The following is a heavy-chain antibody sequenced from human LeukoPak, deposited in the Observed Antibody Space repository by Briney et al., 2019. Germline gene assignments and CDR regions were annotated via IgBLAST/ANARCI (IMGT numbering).Heavy chain of an antibody. V-gene: IGHV4-59*12. CDR2: IYYSGTT. J-gene: IGHJ6*02. CDR1: GGSISSYY. Sequence: SETLSLTCTVSGGSISSYYWSWIRQPPGKGLEWIGYIYYSGTTNYNPSLKSRVTISVDTSKNQFSLKLSSVTAADTAVYYCARAPYSSSWYLYYYYGMDVWGQGTTVTVSS. D-gene: IGHD6-13*01. CDR3: ARAPYSSSWYLYYYYGMDV.